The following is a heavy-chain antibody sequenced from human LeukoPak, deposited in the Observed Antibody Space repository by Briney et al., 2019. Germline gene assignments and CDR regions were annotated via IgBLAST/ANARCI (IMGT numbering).Heavy chain of an antibody. J-gene: IGHJ4*02. V-gene: IGHV3-23*01. D-gene: IGHD6-13*01. Sequence: GSLRLSCAASGFTLSSYAMTWVRQAPGRGLEWVSSVDGGGGGTYYADSVKGRFTISRDNSKDTLYLQMNGLRAEDTAVYFCAKQSAGSAAWYSLHYDFWDQGTLVTVSS. CDR1: GFTLSSYA. CDR2: VDGGGGGT. CDR3: AKQSAGSAAWYSLHYDF.